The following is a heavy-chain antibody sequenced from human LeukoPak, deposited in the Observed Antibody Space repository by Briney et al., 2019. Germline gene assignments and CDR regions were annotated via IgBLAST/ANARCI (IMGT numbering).Heavy chain of an antibody. CDR3: ARVPSEGDAFDI. Sequence: SETLSLTCTVSGGSISSAVYYWSWIRQHPGRGLEWIGYIYYSGSTNYNPSLKSRVTISVDTSKNQFSLKLSSVTAADTAVYYCARVPSEGDAFDIWGQGTMVTVSS. CDR1: GGSISSAVYY. V-gene: IGHV4-61*08. D-gene: IGHD3-10*01. J-gene: IGHJ3*02. CDR2: IYYSGST.